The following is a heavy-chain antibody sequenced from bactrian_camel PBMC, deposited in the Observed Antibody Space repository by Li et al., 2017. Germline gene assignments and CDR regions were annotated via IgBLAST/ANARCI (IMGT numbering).Heavy chain of an antibody. Sequence: VQLVESGGGSVEAGGALRLSCVASEYAGAHYCMAWFRQAPGKEREGVAAIGADGSTAYRDSVKGRFTISHDNDKHPLYLQMNTLLPEDTAMYYCAARSQLGVVPPLVETSYDRWGQGTQVTVS. CDR3: AARSQLGVVPPLVETSYDR. CDR1: EYAGAHYC. CDR2: IGADGST. D-gene: IGHD1*01. V-gene: IGHV3S55*01. J-gene: IGHJ4*01.